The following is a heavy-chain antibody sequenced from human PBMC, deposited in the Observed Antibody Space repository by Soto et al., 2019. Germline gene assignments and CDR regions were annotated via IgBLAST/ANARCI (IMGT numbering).Heavy chain of an antibody. V-gene: IGHV1-46*01. D-gene: IGHD1-26*01. CDR2: INPSGGST. CDR3: ARDEWELLPGSGMDV. J-gene: IGHJ6*02. Sequence: ASVKVSCKASGYTFTSYYMHWVRQAPGQGLEWMGIINPSGGSTSYAQKFQGRVTMTRDTSTSTVYMELSSLRSEDTAVYYCARDEWELLPGSGMDVWGQGTTVTAP. CDR1: GYTFTSYY.